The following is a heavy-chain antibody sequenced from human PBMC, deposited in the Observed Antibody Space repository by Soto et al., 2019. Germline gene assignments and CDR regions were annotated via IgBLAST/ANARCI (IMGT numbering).Heavy chain of an antibody. CDR2: INKDGSEK. Sequence: GGSLRLSCAASGFTFSSYWMSWVRQAPGKGLEWVSNINKDGSEKYYVDSVKGRFTISRDNAKNSVYLQMNSLRGEDTAVYYCATVATNSYNWLDPWGQGTLVTVSS. V-gene: IGHV3-7*01. J-gene: IGHJ5*02. CDR3: ATVATNSYNWLDP. CDR1: GFTFSSYW. D-gene: IGHD5-12*01.